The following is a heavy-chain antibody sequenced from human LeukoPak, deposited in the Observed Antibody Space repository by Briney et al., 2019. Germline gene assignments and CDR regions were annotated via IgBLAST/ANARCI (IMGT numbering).Heavy chain of an antibody. CDR3: ARDSGDGDYTPDMDL. J-gene: IGHJ6*03. Sequence: PSQTLSLTCAVSGGSISSGGYSWSWIRQPPGKGLEWIGYIYHSGSTYYNPSLKSRVTISVDRSKNQFSLKLSSVTAADTAVYYCARDSGDGDYTPDMDLWGKGTTVTVSS. CDR2: IYHSGST. D-gene: IGHD2-21*02. CDR1: GGSISSGGYS. V-gene: IGHV4-30-2*01.